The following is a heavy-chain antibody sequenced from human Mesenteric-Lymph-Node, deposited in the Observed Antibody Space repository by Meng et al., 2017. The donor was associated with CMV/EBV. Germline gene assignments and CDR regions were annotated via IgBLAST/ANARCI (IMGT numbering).Heavy chain of an antibody. D-gene: IGHD3-16*01. V-gene: IGHV4-61*08. J-gene: IGHJ5*02. CDR1: GVTVSSGDYF. CDR3: ARAKPWGGAHGWFDP. CDR2: ISYSENT. Sequence: GVTVSSGDYFWSWIRQPPVKGLEWIEYISYSENTSYSVSLKSRVTILVDTSKNQFSLRLTSVTASDTAVYYCARAKPWGGAHGWFDPWGQGTLVTVSS.